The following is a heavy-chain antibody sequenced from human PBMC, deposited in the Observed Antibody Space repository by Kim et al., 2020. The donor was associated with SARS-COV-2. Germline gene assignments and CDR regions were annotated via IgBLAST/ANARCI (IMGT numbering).Heavy chain of an antibody. V-gene: IGHV3-64*01. CDR2: ISSNGGST. CDR3: ARGTRVQWLVQGGIDY. D-gene: IGHD6-19*01. Sequence: GGSLRLSCAASGFTFSSYAMHWVRQAPGKGLEYVSAISSNGGSTYYANSVKGRFTISRDNSKNTLYLQMGSLRAEDMAVYYCARGTRVQWLVQGGIDYWGQGTLVTVSS. CDR1: GFTFSSYA. J-gene: IGHJ4*02.